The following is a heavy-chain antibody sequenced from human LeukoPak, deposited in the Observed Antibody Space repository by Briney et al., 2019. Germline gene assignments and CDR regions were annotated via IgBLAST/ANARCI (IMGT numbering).Heavy chain of an antibody. D-gene: IGHD2-15*01. CDR3: ARDGLTVVANDY. CDR1: GYSISSGYY. V-gene: IGHV4-38-2*02. J-gene: IGHJ4*02. CDR2: IYHSGST. Sequence: SETLSLTCAVSGYSISSGYYWGWIRQPPGKGLEWIGSIYHSGSTYYNPSLKSRVTISVDTSKNQFSLKLSSVTAADTAVYYCARDGLTVVANDYWGQGTLVTVSS.